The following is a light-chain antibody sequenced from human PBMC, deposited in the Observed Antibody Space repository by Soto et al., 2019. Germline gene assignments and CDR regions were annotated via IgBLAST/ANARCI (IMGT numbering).Light chain of an antibody. Sequence: QAVVTQPPSVSGAPGQSVTISCTGTSSNIGADYYVHWYQQLPGTAPKLLIYGNSNRPSGIPDRFSGSKSGTSASLAITGLQPEDEADYYCQSYGSSLSVVFGGGTKLTVL. J-gene: IGLJ2*01. CDR1: SSNIGADYY. CDR2: GNS. CDR3: QSYGSSLSVV. V-gene: IGLV1-40*01.